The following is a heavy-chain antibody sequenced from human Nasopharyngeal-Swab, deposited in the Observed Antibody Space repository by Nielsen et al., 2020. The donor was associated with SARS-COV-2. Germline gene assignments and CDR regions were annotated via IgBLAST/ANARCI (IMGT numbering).Heavy chain of an antibody. CDR2: IYYSGST. CDR3: ARESPAGDAFDI. V-gene: IGHV4-59*01. J-gene: IGHJ3*02. D-gene: IGHD1-14*01. Sequence: RQAPGKGLEWIGYIYYSGSTNYNPSLKSRVTISVDTSKNQFSLKLSSVTAADTAVYYCARESPAGDAFDIWGQGTMVT.